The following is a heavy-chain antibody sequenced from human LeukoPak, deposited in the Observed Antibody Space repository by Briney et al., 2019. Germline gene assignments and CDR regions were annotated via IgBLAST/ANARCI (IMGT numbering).Heavy chain of an antibody. V-gene: IGHV3-30*14. CDR1: GFTFSSYA. D-gene: IGHD3-22*01. CDR2: ISYDGSNK. Sequence: GGSLRLSCAASGFTFSSYAMHWVRQAPGKGLEWVAVISYDGSNKYYADSVKGRFTISRDNSKNTLYLQMNSLRAEDTAVYYCARALYYYDSSGYYTEYYFDYWGQGTLVTVSS. J-gene: IGHJ4*02. CDR3: ARALYYYDSSGYYTEYYFDY.